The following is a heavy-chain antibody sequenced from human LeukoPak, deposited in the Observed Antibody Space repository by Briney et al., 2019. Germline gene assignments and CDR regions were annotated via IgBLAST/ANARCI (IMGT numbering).Heavy chain of an antibody. CDR3: ARKGSNKNYYDSSGYYYPFDY. CDR1: GESLSGYY. V-gene: IGHV4-34*01. D-gene: IGHD3-22*01. CDR2: INHSGST. Sequence: SETLSLTCAVYGESLSGYYWSWIRQPPGKGLEWIGEINHSGSTNYNPSLKSRVTISVDTSKNQFSLKLSSVTAADTAVYYCARKGSNKNYYDSSGYYYPFDYWGQGTLVTVSS. J-gene: IGHJ4*02.